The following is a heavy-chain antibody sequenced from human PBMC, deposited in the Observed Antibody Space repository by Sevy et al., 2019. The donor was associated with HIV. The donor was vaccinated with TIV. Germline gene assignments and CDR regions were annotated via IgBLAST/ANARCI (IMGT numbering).Heavy chain of an antibody. D-gene: IGHD3-22*01. CDR1: GGSISSGGYY. Sequence: SETLSLTCTVSGGSISSGGYYWSWIRQHPGKGLEWIGYIYYSGSTYYNPSLKSRVTISVDTSKNQFSLKLSSVTAADTAVYYCARIDSRGYYHWGQGTLVTVS. J-gene: IGHJ5*02. V-gene: IGHV4-31*03. CDR2: IYYSGST. CDR3: ARIDSRGYYH.